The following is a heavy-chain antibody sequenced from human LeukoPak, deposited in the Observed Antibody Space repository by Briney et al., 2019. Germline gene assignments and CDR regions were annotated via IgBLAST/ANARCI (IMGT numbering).Heavy chain of an antibody. CDR1: GGSISSSSHY. D-gene: IGHD4-23*01. Sequence: PSETLSLTCTVSGGSISSSSHYWGWIRQPPGKGLEWIGEIYHSGSTNYNPSLKSRVTISVDKSKNQFSLKLSSVTAADTAVYYCASYGGRDAFDIWGQGTMVTVSS. V-gene: IGHV4-39*07. CDR3: ASYGGRDAFDI. J-gene: IGHJ3*02. CDR2: IYHSGST.